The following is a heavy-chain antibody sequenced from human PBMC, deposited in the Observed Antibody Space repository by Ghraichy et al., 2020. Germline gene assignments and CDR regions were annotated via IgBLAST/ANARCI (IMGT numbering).Heavy chain of an antibody. J-gene: IGHJ3*01. CDR2: IYHSGST. V-gene: IGHV4-59*01. D-gene: IGHD2-15*01. CDR3: ARGIRYCSGGTCYSAFDF. CDR1: SGSIRSYY. Sequence: SQTLSLTCTVSSGSIRSYYWSWIRQPPGKGLEWIGYIYHSGSTNYNPSLKSRVTISVDTSKNQFSLKLSSVTAADTAVYYCARGIRYCSGGTCYSAFDFWGQGTMVTVSS.